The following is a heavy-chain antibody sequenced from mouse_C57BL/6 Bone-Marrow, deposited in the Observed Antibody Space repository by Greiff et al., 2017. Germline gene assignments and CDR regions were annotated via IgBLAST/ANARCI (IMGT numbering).Heavy chain of an antibody. CDR2: INPGSGGT. Sequence: VQLQQSGAELVRPGTSVKVSCKASGYAFTNYLKEWVKQRPGQGLEWIGVINPGSGGTNYNEKFKGKATLTADKSSSTAYMQLSSLTSEDSAVYFCARSGSSSWFAYWGQGTLVTVSA. CDR1: GYAFTNYL. CDR3: ARSGSSSWFAY. V-gene: IGHV1-54*01. D-gene: IGHD1-1*01. J-gene: IGHJ3*01.